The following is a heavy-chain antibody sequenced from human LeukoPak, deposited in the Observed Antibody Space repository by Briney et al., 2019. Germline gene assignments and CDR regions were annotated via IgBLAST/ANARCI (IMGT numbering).Heavy chain of an antibody. CDR3: ATGGYYDSSGYYNDAFDI. Sequence: GESLKISCKGSGYIFSNYWIGWVRQMPGKGLEWMGIIYPGDSDTRYSPSFQGQVTISADKSISTAYLQWSSLKASDTAMYYCATGGYYDSSGYYNDAFDIWGQGTMVTVSS. CDR1: GYIFSNYW. CDR2: IYPGDSDT. J-gene: IGHJ3*02. V-gene: IGHV5-51*01. D-gene: IGHD3-22*01.